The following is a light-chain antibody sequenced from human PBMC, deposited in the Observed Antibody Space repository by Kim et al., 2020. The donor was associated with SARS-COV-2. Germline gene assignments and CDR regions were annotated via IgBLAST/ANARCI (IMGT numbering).Light chain of an antibody. J-gene: IGKJ2*01. V-gene: IGKV1-33*01. CDR1: QDINKS. CDR2: DAS. Sequence: DIQMTQSPSSLSASVGERVTITCQASQDINKSLNWFHQKPGKAPKVLISDASNLETGVPSRFTASASGTQFTFSVNSLQPDDVGTYFCQQYENLPYTFGQGTKLEI. CDR3: QQYENLPYT.